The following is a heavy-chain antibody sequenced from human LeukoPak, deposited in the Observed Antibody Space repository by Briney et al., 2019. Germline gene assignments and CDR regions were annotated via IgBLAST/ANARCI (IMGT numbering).Heavy chain of an antibody. CDR3: ARYRGLGGGYYFDY. CDR2: IKEDGSEK. V-gene: IGHV3-7*04. J-gene: IGHJ4*02. D-gene: IGHD5-12*01. Sequence: GGSLRLSCAVSGSTFSNHWMGWVRQAPGKGLEWVANIKEDGSEKYYVDSVKGRFTISRDNAKNSLHLQMNSLRAKDTAVYYCARYRGLGGGYYFDYWGQGTLVTVSS. CDR1: GSTFSNHW.